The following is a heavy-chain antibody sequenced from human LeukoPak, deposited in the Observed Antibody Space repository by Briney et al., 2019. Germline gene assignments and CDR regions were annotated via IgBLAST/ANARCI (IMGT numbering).Heavy chain of an antibody. Sequence: SETLSLTCTVSGGSISSSSYYWGWIRQPPGKGLEWIGSIYYSGSTYYNPSLKSRVTISVDTSKNQFSLKLSSVTAADTAVYYCARTHSSGWYVSKPDFDYWGQGTLVTVSS. CDR3: ARTHSSGWYVSKPDFDY. CDR1: GGSISSSSYY. D-gene: IGHD6-19*01. CDR2: IYYSGST. V-gene: IGHV4-39*01. J-gene: IGHJ4*02.